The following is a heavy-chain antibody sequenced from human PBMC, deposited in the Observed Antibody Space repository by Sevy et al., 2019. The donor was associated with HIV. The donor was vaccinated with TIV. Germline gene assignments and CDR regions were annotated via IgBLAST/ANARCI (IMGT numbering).Heavy chain of an antibody. CDR3: ARDQETVTIEYFQH. J-gene: IGHJ1*01. CDR2: ISYDGSNK. D-gene: IGHD4-17*01. Sequence: GGSLRLSCAASGFTFSSYAMHWVRQAPGKGLEWVAVISYDGSNKYYADPVKGRFTISRDNSKNTLYLQMNSLRAEDTAVYYCARDQETVTIEYFQHWGQGTLVTVSS. CDR1: GFTFSSYA. V-gene: IGHV3-30-3*01.